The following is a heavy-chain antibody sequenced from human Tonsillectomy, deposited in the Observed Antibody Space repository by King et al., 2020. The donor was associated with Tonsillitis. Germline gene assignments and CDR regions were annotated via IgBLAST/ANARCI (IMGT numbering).Heavy chain of an antibody. CDR1: GFTFSSYT. V-gene: IGHV3-23*04. J-gene: IGHJ6*02. Sequence: VQLVESGGGLVQPGGSLRLSCAASGFTFSSYTMSWVRQAPGKGLEWVSAISGSGGSTYYADSVKGRFTISRDNSKNTLYLQMNSLRAEDTAVYYCAKGGDCSSTSRYKGGMDVWGQGTTVTVSS. D-gene: IGHD2-2*02. CDR2: ISGSGGST. CDR3: AKGGDCSSTSRYKGGMDV.